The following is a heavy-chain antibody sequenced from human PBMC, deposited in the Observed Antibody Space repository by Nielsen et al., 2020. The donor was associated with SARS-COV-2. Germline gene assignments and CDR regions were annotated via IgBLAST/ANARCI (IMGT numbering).Heavy chain of an antibody. D-gene: IGHD3-22*01. CDR2: MSKDGSKE. V-gene: IGHV3-30-3*01. CDR3: ARDIKYYYDSSGPEEVVG. Sequence: GESLKISCAASGFTFSSYAMHWVRQAPGKGLEWVAVMSKDGSKEYYADSVKGRFTISRDNAKNSLYLQMNSLRAEDTAVYYCARDIKYYYDSSGPEEVVGWGQGTLVTVSS. J-gene: IGHJ4*02. CDR1: GFTFSSYA.